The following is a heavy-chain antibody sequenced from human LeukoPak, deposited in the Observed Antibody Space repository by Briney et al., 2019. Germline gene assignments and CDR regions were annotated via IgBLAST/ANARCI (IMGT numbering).Heavy chain of an antibody. J-gene: IGHJ4*02. CDR3: ARVETEGSSWYGVHYFDY. D-gene: IGHD6-13*01. CDR1: GDSITGYY. CDR2: IYYTGNT. Sequence: PSETLSLTCTVSGDSITGYYWGWIRQPPGKGLEWIGNIYYTGNTYYNASLRSRVTISVDTSKSQFFLKLSSVTAADTAVYYCARVETEGSSWYGVHYFDYWGQGTQVTVSS. V-gene: IGHV4-38-2*02.